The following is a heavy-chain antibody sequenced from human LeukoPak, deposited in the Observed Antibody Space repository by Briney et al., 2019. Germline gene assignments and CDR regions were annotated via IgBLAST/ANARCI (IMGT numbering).Heavy chain of an antibody. D-gene: IGHD3-3*01. CDR3: ARPRPPYDFRSFGYFDY. V-gene: IGHV1-69*13. CDR1: GGTFSSYA. Sequence: GASVKVSCKASGGTFSSYAISWVRQAPGQGLEWMGGIIPIFGTANYAQKFQGRVTITADESTSTAYMELSSLRSVATAAYYCARPRPPYDFRSFGYFDYWGQGTLVTVSS. J-gene: IGHJ4*02. CDR2: IIPIFGTA.